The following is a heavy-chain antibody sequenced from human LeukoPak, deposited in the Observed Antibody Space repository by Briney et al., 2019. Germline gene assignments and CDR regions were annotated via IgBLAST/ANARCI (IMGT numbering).Heavy chain of an antibody. CDR1: GYTFTGYY. D-gene: IGHD3-3*01. Sequence: ASVKVSCKASGYTFTGYYMHWVRQAPGQGLEWMGWINPNSGGTNYAQKFQGRVTMTRDTSISTAYMELSRLRSDDTAVYYCARGSTIFGVVIPEEGEFDYWGQGTLVTVSS. J-gene: IGHJ4*02. CDR3: ARGSTIFGVVIPEEGEFDY. CDR2: INPNSGGT. V-gene: IGHV1-2*02.